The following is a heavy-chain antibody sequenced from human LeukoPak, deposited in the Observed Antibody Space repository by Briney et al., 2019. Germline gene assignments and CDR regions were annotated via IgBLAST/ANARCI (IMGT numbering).Heavy chain of an antibody. CDR2: ISSSSSYI. J-gene: IGHJ4*02. CDR1: GSTFSSYS. D-gene: IGHD2-15*01. Sequence: PGGSLRLSCAASGSTFSSYSMNWVRQAPGKGLEWVSSISSSSSYIYYADSVKGRFTISRDNAKNSLYLQMNSLRAEDTAVYYCARVVGVVAATPALDYWGQGTLVTVSS. V-gene: IGHV3-21*01. CDR3: ARVVGVVAATPALDY.